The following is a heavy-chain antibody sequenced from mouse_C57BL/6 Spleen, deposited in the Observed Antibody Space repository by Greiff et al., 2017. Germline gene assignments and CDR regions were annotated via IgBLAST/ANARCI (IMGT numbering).Heavy chain of an antibody. CDR2: ISGGGGNT. D-gene: IGHD1-1*01. J-gene: IGHJ4*01. V-gene: IGHV5-9*01. Sequence: VQLKQSGGGLVKPGGSLKLSCAASGFTFSSYSMSWVRQTPEKRLEWVATISGGGGNTYYPDSVKGRFTISRDNDKNTLDLQMSSLRSEDTALYYCATTVVPHYYAMDYWGQGTSVTVSS. CDR1: GFTFSSYS. CDR3: ATTVVPHYYAMDY.